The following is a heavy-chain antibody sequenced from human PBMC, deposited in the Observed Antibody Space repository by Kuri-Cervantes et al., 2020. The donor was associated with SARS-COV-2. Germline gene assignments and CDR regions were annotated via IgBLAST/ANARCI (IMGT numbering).Heavy chain of an antibody. D-gene: IGHD3-10*01. CDR3: ASSTYEGRGMDV. Sequence: GESLKISCAASGFTFSSYAMSWVRQAPGKGLEWVSAISGSGGSTYYADSVKGRFTISRDNSKNTLYLQMNSLRAEDTAVYYCASSTYEGRGMDVWGQGTTVTGSS. CDR2: ISGSGGST. J-gene: IGHJ6*02. CDR1: GFTFSSYA. V-gene: IGHV3-23*01.